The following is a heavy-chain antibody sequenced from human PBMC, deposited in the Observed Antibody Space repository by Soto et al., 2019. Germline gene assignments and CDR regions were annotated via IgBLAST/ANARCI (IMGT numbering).Heavy chain of an antibody. Sequence: EVQLVESGGGLVKPRGSLRLSCAASGFTFSSYSMNWVRQAPGKGLEWVSSISSSSSYIYYADSVKGRFTISRDNAKNSLYLQMNSLRAEDTAVYYCARDLSSSSWYDYWGQGTLVTVSS. CDR3: ARDLSSSSWYDY. CDR1: GFTFSSYS. D-gene: IGHD6-13*01. V-gene: IGHV3-21*01. J-gene: IGHJ4*02. CDR2: ISSSSSYI.